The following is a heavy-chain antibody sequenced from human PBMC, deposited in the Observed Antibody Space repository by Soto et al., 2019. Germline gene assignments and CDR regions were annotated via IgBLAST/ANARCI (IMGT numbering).Heavy chain of an antibody. V-gene: IGHV3-21*06. D-gene: IGHD1-7*01. CDR2: ITSSSAYI. Sequence: GGSLTLSCAASGFIFRSYSMACVRQVPGKGLEWLSYITSSSAYIYYADSVRGRFTISRHNAQNSVYLHVNNLRAEHTAVYYCTRDISRTRFELRGQGYMVTVSS. J-gene: IGHJ4*02. CDR3: TRDISRTRFEL. CDR1: GFIFRSYS.